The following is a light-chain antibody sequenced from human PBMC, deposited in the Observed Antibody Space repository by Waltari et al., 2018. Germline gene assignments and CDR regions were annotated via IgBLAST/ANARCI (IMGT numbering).Light chain of an antibody. CDR1: SSACGGSNF. CDR2: EVS. J-gene: IGLJ1*01. CDR3: SSYTSSSTLV. V-gene: IGLV2-14*01. Sequence: QSALTQPASVSGSPGPSITISSTGPSSACGGSNFVSWYQPPPGKAPKLMIYEVSNRPSGVSNRFSGSKSGNTASLTISGLQAEDEADYYCSSYTSSSTLVFGTGTKVTVL.